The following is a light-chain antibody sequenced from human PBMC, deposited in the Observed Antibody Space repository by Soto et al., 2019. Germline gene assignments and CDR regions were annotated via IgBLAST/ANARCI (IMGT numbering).Light chain of an antibody. Sequence: LTQPASVSGSPGHSITISCTGTSSDVGGYNYVSWYQQHPGKASKLIISDVSNRPSGVSNRFSGSKSRNTASLTISGLQAEDEADYYCDSYTSSSTHVFGTGTKVTVL. CDR2: DVS. CDR1: SSDVGGYNY. CDR3: DSYTSSSTHV. J-gene: IGLJ1*01. V-gene: IGLV2-14*03.